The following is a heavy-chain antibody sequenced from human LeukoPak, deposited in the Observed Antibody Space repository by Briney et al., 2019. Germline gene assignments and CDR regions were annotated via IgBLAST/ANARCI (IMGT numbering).Heavy chain of an antibody. CDR2: INHSGST. D-gene: IGHD6-6*01. V-gene: IGHV4-34*01. Sequence: SETLSRTCAVYGGSFSGYYWSWIRQPPGKGLEWIGEINHSGSTNYNPSLKSRVTISVDTSKNQFSLKLSSVTVADTAVYYCARRAPEYGTSGSFDYWGRGTLVTVSS. CDR1: GGSFSGYY. J-gene: IGHJ4*02. CDR3: ARRAPEYGTSGSFDY.